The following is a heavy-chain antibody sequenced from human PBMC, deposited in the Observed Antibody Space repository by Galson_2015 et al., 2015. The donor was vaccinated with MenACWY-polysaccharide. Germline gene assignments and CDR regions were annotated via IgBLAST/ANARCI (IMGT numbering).Heavy chain of an antibody. CDR1: GFTFTDYY. Sequence: SLRLSCAASGFTFTDYYMTWIRQAPGKGLEWVSHISHSGNTVYVADSVMGRLAISRDNAKNSLYLEMNSLRVEDTAVYFCARYPKTVTARPLYGLDVWGQGTAVIVSS. CDR2: ISHSGNTV. CDR3: ARYPKTVTARPLYGLDV. V-gene: IGHV3-11*01. J-gene: IGHJ6*02. D-gene: IGHD6-6*01.